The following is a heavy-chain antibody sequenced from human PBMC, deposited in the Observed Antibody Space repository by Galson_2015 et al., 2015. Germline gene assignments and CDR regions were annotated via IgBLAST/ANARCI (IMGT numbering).Heavy chain of an antibody. V-gene: IGHV3-74*01. J-gene: IGHJ4*02. CDR2: INSDGSST. CDR3: ARGGKGVWDFDY. Sequence: SLRLSCAASGFTFSSYWMHWVRQAPGKGLVWVSRINSDGSSTSYADSVKGRFTISRDNAKNTLYLQMNSLRAEDTAVYYCARGGKGVWDFDYWGQGTLVTVSS. D-gene: IGHD3-10*01. CDR1: GFTFSSYW.